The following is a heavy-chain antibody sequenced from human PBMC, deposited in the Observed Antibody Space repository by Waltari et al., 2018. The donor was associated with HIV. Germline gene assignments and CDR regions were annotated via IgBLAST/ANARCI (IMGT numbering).Heavy chain of an antibody. J-gene: IGHJ4*02. CDR1: VFTFTNYG. D-gene: IGHD6-13*01. Sequence: QVQLVESGGGVVQPGTSLRLCCAAFVFTFTNYGMHWVRQASGQEMQWVTLIRYEGSNKYYADSVKGRFNMSRENSKNTLYLQMNSRRAEDTAGYYCARDAAPNSHTPSSSDVWGQGTLVTVSS. CDR3: ARDAAPNSHTPSSSDV. V-gene: IGHV3-33*01. CDR2: IRYEGSNK.